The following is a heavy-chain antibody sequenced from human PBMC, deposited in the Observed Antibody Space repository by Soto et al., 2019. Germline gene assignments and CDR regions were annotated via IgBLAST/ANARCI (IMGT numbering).Heavy chain of an antibody. Sequence: ASVKVCCKASGYTFTSYAMHWVRQATGQRLEWMGWINAGNGNTKYSQKFQGRVTITRDTSASTAYMELSSLRSEDTAVYYCARDWRDGYNHGPDYWGQGTLVTVSS. V-gene: IGHV1-3*01. CDR2: INAGNGNT. J-gene: IGHJ4*02. D-gene: IGHD5-12*01. CDR1: GYTFTSYA. CDR3: ARDWRDGYNHGPDY.